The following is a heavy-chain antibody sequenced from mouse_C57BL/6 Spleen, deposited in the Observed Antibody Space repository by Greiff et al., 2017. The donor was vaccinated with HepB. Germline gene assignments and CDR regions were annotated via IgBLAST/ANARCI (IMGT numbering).Heavy chain of an antibody. V-gene: IGHV1-81*01. Sequence: QVQLKESGAELARPGASVKLSCKASGYTFTSYGISWVKQRTGQGLEWIGEIYPRSGNTYYNEKFKGKATLTADKSSSTAYMELRSLTSEDSAVYFCARKGTTVVATEYFDVWGTGTTVTVSS. CDR2: IYPRSGNT. D-gene: IGHD1-1*01. CDR1: GYTFTSYG. J-gene: IGHJ1*03. CDR3: ARKGTTVVATEYFDV.